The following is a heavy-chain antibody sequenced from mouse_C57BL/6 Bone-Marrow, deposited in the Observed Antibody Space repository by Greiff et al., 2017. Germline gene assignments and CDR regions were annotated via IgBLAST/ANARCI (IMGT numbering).Heavy chain of an antibody. V-gene: IGHV1-81*01. CDR1: GYTFTSYG. Sequence: VQLQQPGAELARPGASVKLSCKASGYTFTSYGMSWVKQRTGQGLEWIGEIYPRSGNTYYNETFKGKATLTADKSSSTAYMELRSLTSEDSAVEVCASANWDGFYYFDCWGQGTTLTVSS. J-gene: IGHJ2*01. D-gene: IGHD4-1*01. CDR2: IYPRSGNT. CDR3: ASANWDGFYYFDC.